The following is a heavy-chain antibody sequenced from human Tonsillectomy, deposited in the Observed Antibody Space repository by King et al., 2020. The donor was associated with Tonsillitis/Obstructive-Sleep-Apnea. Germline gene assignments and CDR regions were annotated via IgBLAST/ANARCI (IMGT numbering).Heavy chain of an antibody. CDR1: GYTSTSYY. V-gene: IGHV1-46*01. CDR3: ARDGSVATRPLDY. D-gene: IGHD6-6*01. Sequence: QLVQSGAEVKKPGASVKVSCKASGYTSTSYYIHWVRQAPGQGLEWMGIINPSGGSTSYAQKFQGRVTMTRDTSTSTVYMELSSLRSEETAVYYCARDGSVATRPLDYWGQGTLVTVSS. J-gene: IGHJ4*02. CDR2: INPSGGST.